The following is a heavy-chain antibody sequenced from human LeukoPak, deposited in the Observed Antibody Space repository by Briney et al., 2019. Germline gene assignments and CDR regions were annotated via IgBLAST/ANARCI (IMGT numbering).Heavy chain of an antibody. V-gene: IGHV1-69*04. J-gene: IGHJ5*02. CDR1: GGTFSSYA. Sequence: ASVKVSCKASGGTFSSYAISWVRQAPGQGLEWMGRISPILGIANYAQKFQGRVTITADKSTSTAYMELSSLRSEDTAVYYCARALYYYDSSGYNTWGQGTLVTVSS. D-gene: IGHD3-22*01. CDR3: ARALYYYDSSGYNT. CDR2: ISPILGIA.